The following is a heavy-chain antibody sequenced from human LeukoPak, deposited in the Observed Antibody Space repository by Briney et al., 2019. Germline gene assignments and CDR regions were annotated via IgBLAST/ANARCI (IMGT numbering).Heavy chain of an antibody. CDR2: IYYSGST. J-gene: IGHJ5*02. CDR3: ARYFWSGYDHYNWFDP. Sequence: SETLSLTCTVSGGSISSYYWSWIRQPPGKGLEWIGYIYYSGSTNYNPSLKSRVTISVDTSKNQFSLKLSSVTAADTAVYYCARYFWSGYDHYNWFDPWGQGTLVTVSS. CDR1: GGSISSYY. D-gene: IGHD3-3*01. V-gene: IGHV4-59*08.